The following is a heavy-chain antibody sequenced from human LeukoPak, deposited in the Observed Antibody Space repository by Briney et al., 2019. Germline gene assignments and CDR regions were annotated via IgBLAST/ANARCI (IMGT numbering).Heavy chain of an antibody. CDR3: ARAVTRYYFDY. D-gene: IGHD4-17*01. J-gene: IGHJ4*02. Sequence: GGSLRLSCAASGFSFSVSGMNWVRQAPGKGLEWVSYISSSSSNINYADSVRGRFTISRDNAKNSLYLQMNSLRAEDTAVYYCARAVTRYYFDYWGQGTLVTVSS. CDR2: ISSSSSNI. CDR1: GFSFSVSG. V-gene: IGHV3-21*01.